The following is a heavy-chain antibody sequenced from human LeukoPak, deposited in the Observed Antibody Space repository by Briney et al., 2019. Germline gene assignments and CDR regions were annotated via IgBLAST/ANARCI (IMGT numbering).Heavy chain of an antibody. CDR2: IYYSGNT. J-gene: IGHJ5*02. CDR1: GGSISSSNYY. V-gene: IGHV4-39*07. CDR3: ARVGQGVRESFDP. D-gene: IGHD3-10*01. Sequence: SETLSLTCTVSGGSISSSNYYWGWIRQPPGKGLEWIGSIYYSGNTYYNPSLKSRVTISVGTSKNQFSLKLTSMTAADTAVYYCARVGQGVRESFDPWGQGTLVTVSS.